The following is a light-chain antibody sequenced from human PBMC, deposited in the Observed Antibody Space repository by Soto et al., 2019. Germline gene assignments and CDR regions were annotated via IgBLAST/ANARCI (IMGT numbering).Light chain of an antibody. CDR1: QSVSTD. CDR2: GAS. Sequence: EIVLTQSPATLSLSLGERATLSCRASQSVSTDLGWYQQKPGQAPRLLIYGASSRATGIPDRFSGSGSATAFSPTISRLEPEDFAVSYCQQYGPSSSLTFGGGTKVDIK. J-gene: IGKJ4*01. CDR3: QQYGPSSSLT. V-gene: IGKV3-20*01.